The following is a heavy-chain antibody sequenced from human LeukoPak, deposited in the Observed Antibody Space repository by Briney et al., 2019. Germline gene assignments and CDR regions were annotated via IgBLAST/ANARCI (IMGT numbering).Heavy chain of an antibody. D-gene: IGHD5-18*01. Sequence: SGPTLVKPTQTLTLTCTFSGFSLSTSGVGVGWIRQPPGKALEWLALIYWNDDKRYSPSLKSRLTITKDTSKNQVVLTMTNMDPVDTATYYCAHGGGIQLWLKEDYFEYWGEGTLVTVSS. CDR1: GFSLSTSGVG. J-gene: IGHJ4*02. V-gene: IGHV2-5*01. CDR3: AHGGGIQLWLKEDYFEY. CDR2: IYWNDDK.